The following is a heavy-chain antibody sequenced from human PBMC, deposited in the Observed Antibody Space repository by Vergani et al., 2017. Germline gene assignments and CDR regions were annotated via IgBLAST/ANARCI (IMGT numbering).Heavy chain of an antibody. V-gene: IGHV4-59*01. J-gene: IGHJ4*02. D-gene: IGHD3-22*01. CDR2: IYYSGST. Sequence: QVQLQESGPGLVKPSETLSLTCTVSGGSISSYYWSWIRQPPGKGLEWIGYIYYSGSTNYNPSLKSRCTISVDTSKNQFSLKLSSVTAADTAVYYCARGRAQDYYDSMGFDYWGQGTLVTVSS. CDR1: GGSISSYY. CDR3: ARGRAQDYYDSMGFDY.